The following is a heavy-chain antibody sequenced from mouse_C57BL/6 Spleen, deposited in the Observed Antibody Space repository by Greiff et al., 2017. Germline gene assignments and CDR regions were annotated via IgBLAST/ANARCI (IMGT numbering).Heavy chain of an antibody. CDR2: INPNNGGT. CDR3: ARSDYDYDVKDYYAMDY. CDR1: GYTFTDYN. D-gene: IGHD2-4*01. Sequence: VQLQQSGPELVKPGASVKIPCKASGYTFTDYNMDWVKQSPGKSLEWIGDINPNNGGTIYNQKFKGKATLTVDKSSSTAYMELRSLTSEDTAVYYCARSDYDYDVKDYYAMDYWGQGTSVTVSS. J-gene: IGHJ4*01. V-gene: IGHV1-18*01.